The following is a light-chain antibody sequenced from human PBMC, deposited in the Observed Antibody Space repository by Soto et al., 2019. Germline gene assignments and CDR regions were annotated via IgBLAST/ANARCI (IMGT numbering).Light chain of an antibody. J-gene: IGKJ2*02. CDR1: QSVSSMY. CDR3: QQYGSSPRT. Sequence: EIVLSQSPGTLYLSPGERDTLSCRASQSVSSMYLAWYQQKSGQAPRLRLYDASPRATGIPDRFSGSGSGTDFTLTISRVEPEDFAVYYCQQYGSSPRTFGQGTKLEI. CDR2: DAS. V-gene: IGKV3-20*01.